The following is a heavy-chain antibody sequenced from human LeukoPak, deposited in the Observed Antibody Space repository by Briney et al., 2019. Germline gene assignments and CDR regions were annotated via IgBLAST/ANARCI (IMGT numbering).Heavy chain of an antibody. CDR2: IYYSGST. CDR1: GGSISSSSYY. J-gene: IGHJ4*02. CDR3: ARQDVVVVAATPDVFDY. D-gene: IGHD2-15*01. V-gene: IGHV4-39*01. Sequence: PSEILSLTCTVSGGSISSSSYYWGWIRQPPGKGLEWIGSIYYSGSTYYNPSLKSRVTISVDTSKNQFSLKLSSVTAADTAVYYCARQDVVVVAATPDVFDYWGQGTLVTVSS.